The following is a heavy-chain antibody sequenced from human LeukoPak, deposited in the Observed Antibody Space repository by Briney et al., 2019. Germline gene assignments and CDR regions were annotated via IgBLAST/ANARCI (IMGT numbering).Heavy chain of an antibody. CDR1: GFTFSSYA. J-gene: IGHJ5*02. Sequence: PGGSLRLSCAASGFTFSSYAMSWVRQAPGKGLEWVANIKQDGSEKYYVDSVKGRFTISRDNAKNSLYLQMNSLRAEDTAVYYCARDQPFWSGYNWFVPCGQGTLVTVSS. D-gene: IGHD3-3*01. CDR3: ARDQPFWSGYNWFVP. V-gene: IGHV3-7*01. CDR2: IKQDGSEK.